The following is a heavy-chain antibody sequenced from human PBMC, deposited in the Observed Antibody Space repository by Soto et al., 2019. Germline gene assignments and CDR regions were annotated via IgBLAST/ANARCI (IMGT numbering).Heavy chain of an antibody. CDR3: ARVRWFGELLSGWFDP. V-gene: IGHV4-38-2*01. CDR1: GYSISSGYF. D-gene: IGHD3-10*01. J-gene: IGHJ5*02. CDR2: IYHSGTT. Sequence: SETLSLTCAVSGYSISSGYFWGWIRQPPGKGLEWIGSIYHSGTTYYNPSLKSRVTISVDTSKNQFSLKLSSVTAADTAVYYCARVRWFGELLSGWFDPWGQGTLVTVSS.